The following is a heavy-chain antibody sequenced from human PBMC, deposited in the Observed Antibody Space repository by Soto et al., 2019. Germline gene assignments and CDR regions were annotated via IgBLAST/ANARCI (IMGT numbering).Heavy chain of an antibody. CDR3: ARLPLHDFSGIIDYYGMDV. CDR1: GGSISSSSYY. D-gene: IGHD3-3*01. Sequence: SETLSLTCTVSGGSISSSSYYWGWIRQPPGKGLEWIGSIYYSGSTYYNPSLKSRVTISVDTSKNQFSLKLSSVTAADTAVYYCARLPLHDFSGIIDYYGMDVWGQGTTVTVSS. J-gene: IGHJ6*02. CDR2: IYYSGST. V-gene: IGHV4-39*01.